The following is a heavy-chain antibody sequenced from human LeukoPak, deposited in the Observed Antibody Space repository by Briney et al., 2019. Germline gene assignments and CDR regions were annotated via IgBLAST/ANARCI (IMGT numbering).Heavy chain of an antibody. CDR3: ARRWDSSGYYFYYYYYMDV. D-gene: IGHD3-22*01. Sequence: SETLSLTCAVYGGSFSGYYWSWIRQPPGKGLEWIGEINHGGSTNYSPSLKSRVTISVDTSKNQFSLKLSSVTAADTAVYYCARRWDSSGYYFYYYYYMDVWGKGTTVTISS. J-gene: IGHJ6*03. CDR1: GGSFSGYY. V-gene: IGHV4-34*01. CDR2: INHGGST.